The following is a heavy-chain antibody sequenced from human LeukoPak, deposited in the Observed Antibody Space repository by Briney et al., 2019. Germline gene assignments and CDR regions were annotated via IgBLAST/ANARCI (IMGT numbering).Heavy chain of an antibody. CDR3: AKGTLNFGYMDV. J-gene: IGHJ6*03. V-gene: IGHV3-30*02. CDR2: IRYDGSNK. CDR1: GFTFSSYG. D-gene: IGHD3-3*01. Sequence: GGSLRLSCAASGFTFSSYGMHWVRQAPGKGLEWVAFIRYDGSNKYYADSVKGRFTISRDNSKNSLYLQMNSLRTEDTALYYCAKGTLNFGYMDVWGKGTTVTVSS.